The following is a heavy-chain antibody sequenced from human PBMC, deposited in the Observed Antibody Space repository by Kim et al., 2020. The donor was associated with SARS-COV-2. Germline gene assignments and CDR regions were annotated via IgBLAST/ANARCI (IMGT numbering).Heavy chain of an antibody. CDR3: AREVNYDSSGRYFQH. D-gene: IGHD3-22*01. V-gene: IGHV4-4*07. CDR2: IYNSGNT. J-gene: IGHJ1*01. Sequence: SETLSLTCTVSGGSITSYYWRWIRQPAGKGLEWIGHIYNSGNTDYNPSLKSRVTMSVDTSKNQFSLTLTSVTAADTAVYYCAREVNYDSSGRYFQHWGQGTLVTVSS. CDR1: GGSITSYY.